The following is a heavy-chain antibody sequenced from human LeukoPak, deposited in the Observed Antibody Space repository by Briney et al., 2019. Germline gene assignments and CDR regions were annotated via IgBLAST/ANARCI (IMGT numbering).Heavy chain of an antibody. CDR1: GGSISSGSYY. CDR3: AREKGSSWYTDAFDI. Sequence: SQTLSLTCTVSGGSISSGSYYWSWIRQPAGKGLERIGRIYTSGSTNYNPSLKSRVTISVDTSKNQFSLKLSSVTAADTAVYYCAREKGSSWYTDAFDIWGQGTMVTVSS. D-gene: IGHD6-13*01. V-gene: IGHV4-61*02. CDR2: IYTSGST. J-gene: IGHJ3*02.